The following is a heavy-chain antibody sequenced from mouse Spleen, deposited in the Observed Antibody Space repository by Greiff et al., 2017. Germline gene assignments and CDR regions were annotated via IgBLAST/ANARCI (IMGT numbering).Heavy chain of an antibody. CDR1: GFNIKNTY. J-gene: IGHJ3*01. Sequence: EVQLQQSVAELVRPGASVKLSCTASGFNIKNTYMHWVKQRPEQGLEWIGRIDPANGNTKYAPKFQGKATITTDTSSNTAYLQLSSLTSEDTAIYYSARCYYSYDFWFAYWGQGTLVTVSA. CDR2: IDPANGNT. D-gene: IGHD2-12*01. V-gene: IGHV14-3*01. CDR3: ARCYYSYDFWFAY.